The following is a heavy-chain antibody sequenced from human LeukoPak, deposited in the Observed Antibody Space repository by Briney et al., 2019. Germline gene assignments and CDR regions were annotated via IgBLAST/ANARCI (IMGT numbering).Heavy chain of an antibody. Sequence: ASVKVSCKVSGYTLTELSMHWVRQAPGKGLEWMGGFDPEDGETIYAQKFQGRVTMTEDTSTDTAYMELSSLRSEDTAVYYCARSLFEATAAGHWGRGTLVTVSS. D-gene: IGHD6-13*01. V-gene: IGHV1-24*01. CDR1: GYTLTELS. CDR3: ARSLFEATAAGH. CDR2: FDPEDGET. J-gene: IGHJ4*02.